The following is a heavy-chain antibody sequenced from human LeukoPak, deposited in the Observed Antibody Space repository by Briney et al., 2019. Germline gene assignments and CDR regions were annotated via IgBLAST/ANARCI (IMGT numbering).Heavy chain of an antibody. Sequence: GGSLRLSCAASGFTFSDNFMSWIRQAPGKGLEWVSYIGRSSTYTNYADSVKGRFTISRDNAKNSLYLQMNSLRDEDTAVYYCARVYCSSTSCYVGYYYGMDVWGQGTTVTVSS. CDR1: GFTFSDNF. CDR3: ARVYCSSTSCYVGYYYGMDV. CDR2: IGRSSTYT. V-gene: IGHV3-11*06. J-gene: IGHJ6*02. D-gene: IGHD2-2*01.